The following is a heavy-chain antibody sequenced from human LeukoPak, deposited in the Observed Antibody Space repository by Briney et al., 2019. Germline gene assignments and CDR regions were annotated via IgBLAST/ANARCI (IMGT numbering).Heavy chain of an antibody. CDR2: IGGSGGAI. CDR1: GFTFSTYD. Sequence: QTGGSLRLSCAASGFTFSTYDMSWVRQAPGKGLEWVACIGGSGGAIYYRDSVKGRFTISRDNSKSTLYLQMNSLRADDTAVYFCAKWMSRVQAFDIWGQGTMVTVSS. CDR3: AKWMSRVQAFDI. J-gene: IGHJ3*02. V-gene: IGHV3-23*01. D-gene: IGHD5-12*01.